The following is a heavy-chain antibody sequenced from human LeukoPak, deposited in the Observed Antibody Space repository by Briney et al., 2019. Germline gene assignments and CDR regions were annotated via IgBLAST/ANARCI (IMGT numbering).Heavy chain of an antibody. CDR2: MNPNSGNT. J-gene: IGHJ4*02. CDR3: ARATGRDGYNWGFDY. Sequence: ASVKVSCKASRYTFTSYDINWVRQATGQGLEWMGWMNPNSGNTGYAQKFQGRVTITADKSTSTAYMELSSLRSEDTAVYYCARATGRDGYNWGFDYWGQGTLVTVSS. V-gene: IGHV1-8*01. CDR1: RYTFTSYD. D-gene: IGHD5-24*01.